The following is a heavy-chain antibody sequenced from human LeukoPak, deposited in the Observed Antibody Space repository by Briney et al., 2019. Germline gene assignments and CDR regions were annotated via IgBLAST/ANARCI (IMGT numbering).Heavy chain of an antibody. J-gene: IGHJ6*02. CDR2: INGGNGNT. CDR1: GYTFTDDA. D-gene: IGHD1-26*01. CDR3: ARDVGRYGMDV. Sequence: GASVKVSCKASGYTFTDDAMHWVRQAPGQRLEWMGWINGGNGNTKYSQNFQGRVTIARDTSASTAYMELSSLRSEDTAVYYCARDVGRYGMDVWGQGTTVTVSS. V-gene: IGHV1-3*01.